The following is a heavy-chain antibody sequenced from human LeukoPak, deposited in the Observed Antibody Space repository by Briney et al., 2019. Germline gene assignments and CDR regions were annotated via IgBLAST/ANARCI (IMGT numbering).Heavy chain of an antibody. CDR3: ARDGRNYYYDSSGYYAFAY. J-gene: IGHJ4*02. Sequence: GASVKVSCKASGGTFSSYAISWVRQAPGQGLEWMGGVIPIFGTANYAQKFQGRVTITTDESTSTAYMELSSLRSEDTAVYYCARDGRNYYYDSSGYYAFAYWGQGTLVTVS. D-gene: IGHD3-22*01. CDR2: VIPIFGTA. CDR1: GGTFSSYA. V-gene: IGHV1-69*05.